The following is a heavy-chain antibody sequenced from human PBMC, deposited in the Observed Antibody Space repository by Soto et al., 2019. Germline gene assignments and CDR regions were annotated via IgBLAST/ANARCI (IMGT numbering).Heavy chain of an antibody. CDR2: FNPSGGGT. CDR3: ARAEKIDVAGKLCVFDI. Sequence: ASVKVSCKASGDTYTSYYIHWVRQAPGQGLGWMGTFNPSGGGTFYAQKFQGRVTMTGDTSTSTVYMELSSLRSEDTAVYYCARAEKIDVAGKLCVFDICGQGTMVTV. J-gene: IGHJ3*02. D-gene: IGHD6-19*01. V-gene: IGHV1-46*01. CDR1: GDTYTSYY.